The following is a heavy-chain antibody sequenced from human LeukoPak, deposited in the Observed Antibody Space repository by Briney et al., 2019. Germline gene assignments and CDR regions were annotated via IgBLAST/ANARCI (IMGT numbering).Heavy chain of an antibody. J-gene: IGHJ3*01. D-gene: IGHD6-25*01. Sequence: SETLSLTCTVSGGSISSYYWSWIRQPPGKGLEWIGYIYYSGATKYNPSLKSRVTISVDTSKKQFSLKLRSVTAADTAVYYCASARLGSGLEGAFDVWGQGTMVTVSS. CDR3: ASARLGSGLEGAFDV. CDR2: IYYSGAT. V-gene: IGHV4-59*01. CDR1: GGSISSYY.